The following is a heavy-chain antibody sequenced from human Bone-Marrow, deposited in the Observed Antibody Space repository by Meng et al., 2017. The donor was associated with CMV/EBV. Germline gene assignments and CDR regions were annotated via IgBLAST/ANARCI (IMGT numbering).Heavy chain of an antibody. CDR3: ARLPPEVLRFLEWSGAFDF. Sequence: GSLRLSCTVSAGSISSSSYYWGWIRQPPGKGLEWIGSIYHSGSTYYNPSLKSRVTISVDTSKNQFSLKLSSVTAADTAVYYCARLPPEVLRFLEWSGAFDFWGQGTMVTVSS. J-gene: IGHJ3*01. CDR2: IYHSGST. D-gene: IGHD3-3*01. V-gene: IGHV4-39*01. CDR1: AGSISSSSYY.